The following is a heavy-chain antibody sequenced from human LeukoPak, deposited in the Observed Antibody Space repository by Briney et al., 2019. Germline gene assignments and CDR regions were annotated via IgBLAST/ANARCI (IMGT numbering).Heavy chain of an antibody. CDR1: GGSISSSSYY. CDR2: IYYSGST. CDR3: ARTNYVWGSYGYWFDP. D-gene: IGHD3-16*02. V-gene: IGHV4-39*01. J-gene: IGHJ5*02. Sequence: SETLSLTCTVSGGSISSSSYYWGWIRQPPGKGLEWIGSIYYSGSTYYNPSLKSRVTISVDTSKNQFSLKLSSVTAADTAVYYCARTNYVWGSYGYWFDPWGQGTLVTVSS.